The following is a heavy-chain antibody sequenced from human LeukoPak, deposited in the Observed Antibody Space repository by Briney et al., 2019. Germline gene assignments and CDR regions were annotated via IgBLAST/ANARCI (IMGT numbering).Heavy chain of an antibody. D-gene: IGHD3-22*01. Sequence: ASVKVSCKASGYTFSGYYIFWVRRAPGQGLAWMGWMNPNSGNTGYAQKFQGRVTMTRNTSISTAYMELSSLRSEDTAVYYCARGQDMIVARNWFDPWGQGTLVTVSS. CDR2: MNPNSGNT. CDR1: GYTFSGYY. J-gene: IGHJ5*02. V-gene: IGHV1-8*02. CDR3: ARGQDMIVARNWFDP.